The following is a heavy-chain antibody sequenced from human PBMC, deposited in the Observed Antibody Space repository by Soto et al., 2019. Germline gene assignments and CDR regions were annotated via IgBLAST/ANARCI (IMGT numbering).Heavy chain of an antibody. J-gene: IGHJ5*02. D-gene: IGHD6-13*01. Sequence: QLQLQESGPGLVKPSETLSLTCTVSGGSISSSSYYWGWIRQPPGKGLEWIGSIYYSGSTYYNPSLKSRVTISVDTSKNQFSLKLSSVAAADTAVYYCARHYPPRGSSWYPWFDPWGQGTLVTVSS. CDR2: IYYSGST. CDR3: ARHYPPRGSSWYPWFDP. CDR1: GGSISSSSYY. V-gene: IGHV4-39*01.